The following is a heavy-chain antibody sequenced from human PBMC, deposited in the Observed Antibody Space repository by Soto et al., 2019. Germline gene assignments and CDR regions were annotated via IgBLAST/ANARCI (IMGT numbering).Heavy chain of an antibody. V-gene: IGHV3-30*03. J-gene: IGHJ4*02. CDR1: GFTFSSDG. D-gene: IGHD1-1*01. CDR2: ISPDGRNE. CDR3: TRGGTPYFDY. Sequence: PGGSLRLSCVASGFTFSSDGMVWVRQAPGKGLEWVITISPDGRNEHYADSVKGRFTVSRDNSKNTLYLQMDSLRDEDTAVYYCTRGGTPYFDYWGQGTLVTVSS.